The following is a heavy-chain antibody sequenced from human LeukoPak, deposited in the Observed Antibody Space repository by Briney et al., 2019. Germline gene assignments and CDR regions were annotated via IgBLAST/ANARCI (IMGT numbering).Heavy chain of an antibody. J-gene: IGHJ4*02. D-gene: IGHD2-2*01. Sequence: GGSLRLSCAASGFTFSSYWMHWVRQAPGKGLVWVSRINTDGSSTSYADSVKGRFTISRDNAKNTLYLQMNSLRAEDTAVYYCASAYCSSTSCPLDYWGQGTLVTVSS. CDR1: GFTFSSYW. V-gene: IGHV3-74*01. CDR2: INTDGSST. CDR3: ASAYCSSTSCPLDY.